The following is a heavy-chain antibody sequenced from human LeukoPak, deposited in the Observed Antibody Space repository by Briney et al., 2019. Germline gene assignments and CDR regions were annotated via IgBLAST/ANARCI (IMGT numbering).Heavy chain of an antibody. CDR3: ARGGQVGSGWFIPSGYYYYYYMDV. CDR1: GYSFTSYD. V-gene: IGHV1-8*01. Sequence: ASVQVSCKASGYSFTSYDINWVRQATGQGLEWMGWKNPNSGNTGYAQKFQGRVTMTRNTSISTAYMELSSLRSEDTAVYYCARGGQVGSGWFIPSGYYYYYYMDVWGKGTTVTVSS. D-gene: IGHD6-19*01. CDR2: KNPNSGNT. J-gene: IGHJ6*03.